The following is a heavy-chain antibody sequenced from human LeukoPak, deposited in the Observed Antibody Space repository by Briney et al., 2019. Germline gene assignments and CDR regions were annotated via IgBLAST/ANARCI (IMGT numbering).Heavy chain of an antibody. D-gene: IGHD1-26*01. CDR3: VRDLGGRSGH. CDR2: IKGDGSST. CDR1: GFTFSSNW. J-gene: IGHJ4*02. V-gene: IGHV3-74*01. Sequence: GGSLRLSCAASGFTFSSNWMHWVRQAPGKGLVWVSRIKGDGSSTSYADSVKGRSTIFRDNAKNTLYLQMNSLRAEDTAVYYCVRDLGGRSGHWGQGTLVTVSS.